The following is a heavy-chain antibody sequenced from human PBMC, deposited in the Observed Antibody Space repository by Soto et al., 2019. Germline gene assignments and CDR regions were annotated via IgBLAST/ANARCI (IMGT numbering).Heavy chain of an antibody. Sequence: QVQLVESGGGVVQPGRSLRLSCAASGFAFSNYGMRWVRQTPGTGLVWVALIWYEGSNKYYADSVNGRFTISRDNSKNTLYLQMHTLTAEDTAVYFGAGSPPGVAGPYYFISWGQGTLVTAAS. CDR2: IWYEGSNK. V-gene: IGHV3-33*01. J-gene: IGHJ4*02. CDR3: AGSPPGVAGPYYFIS. CDR1: GFAFSNYG. D-gene: IGHD2-15*01.